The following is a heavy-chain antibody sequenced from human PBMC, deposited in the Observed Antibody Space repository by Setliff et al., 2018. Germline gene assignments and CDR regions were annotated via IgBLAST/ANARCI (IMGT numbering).Heavy chain of an antibody. CDR2: INPSGGFT. V-gene: IGHV1-46*01. CDR3: ARELLFGGVIFGH. D-gene: IGHD3-3*01. Sequence: AAVKVSCKASGYTFTSYYMHWVRQAPGQGLEWMGIINPSGGFTSYAQKFQDRVTMTRDTSTSTVYMELSSLRSGDTAMYYCARELLFGGVIFGHWGQGTLVTVSS. CDR1: GYTFTSYY. J-gene: IGHJ4*02.